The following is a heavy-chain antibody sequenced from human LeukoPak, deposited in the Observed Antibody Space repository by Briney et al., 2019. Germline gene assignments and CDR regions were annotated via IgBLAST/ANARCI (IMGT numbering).Heavy chain of an antibody. V-gene: IGHV1-69*05. Sequence: SVKVSCKASGGTFSSYAISWVRQAPGQGLEWMGGIIPIFGTANYAQKFQGRVTITTDESTSTAYMELSSLRSEDTAVYYCAREILDGRYYFDYWGQGTLVTVSS. CDR2: IIPIFGTA. CDR3: AREILDGRYYFDY. J-gene: IGHJ4*02. CDR1: GGTFSSYA. D-gene: IGHD5-24*01.